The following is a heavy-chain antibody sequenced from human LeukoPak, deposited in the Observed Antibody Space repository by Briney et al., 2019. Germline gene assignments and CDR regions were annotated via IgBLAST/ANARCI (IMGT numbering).Heavy chain of an antibody. Sequence: GGSLRLSRVVSGVTFSSYEMNWVRQAPGKGPEWISYISTSGNTMYYADSVKGRFTISRDNAKNSLFLQVNSLRDEDTAIYYCVRGFTASGSYFRPYYFDYWGQGTLATVSS. CDR1: GVTFSSYE. J-gene: IGHJ4*02. CDR3: VRGFTASGSYFRPYYFDY. V-gene: IGHV3-48*03. CDR2: ISTSGNTM. D-gene: IGHD3-10*01.